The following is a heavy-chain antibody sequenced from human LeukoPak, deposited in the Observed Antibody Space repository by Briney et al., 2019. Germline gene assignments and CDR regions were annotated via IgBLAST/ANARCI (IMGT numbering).Heavy chain of an antibody. V-gene: IGHV3-53*01. J-gene: IGHJ4*02. Sequence: GGSLRLSCAASGFSVSTNYMSWVRQAPGKGPECVSVIYSGDSTYYVDSVKGRFTISRDNSKNTVYLQMNSLRAEDTAVYFCASGYGDYTDSFDYWGQGTLVTVSS. CDR3: ASGYGDYTDSFDY. D-gene: IGHD4-17*01. CDR2: IYSGDST. CDR1: GFSVSTNY.